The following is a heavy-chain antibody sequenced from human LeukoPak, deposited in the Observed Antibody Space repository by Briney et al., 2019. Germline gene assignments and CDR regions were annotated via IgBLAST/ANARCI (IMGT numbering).Heavy chain of an antibody. Sequence: KTSETLSLTCTVSGGYTGSHYWSWIRQPAGKGLEWIGRISPSGTTHYNPSLGSRVTMSVDTSKNYFSLRLSSVTAADTAVYYCARETNWSRDYWGQGTLVTVSS. CDR2: ISPSGTT. CDR1: GGYTGSHY. V-gene: IGHV4-4*07. D-gene: IGHD1-1*01. J-gene: IGHJ4*02. CDR3: ARETNWSRDY.